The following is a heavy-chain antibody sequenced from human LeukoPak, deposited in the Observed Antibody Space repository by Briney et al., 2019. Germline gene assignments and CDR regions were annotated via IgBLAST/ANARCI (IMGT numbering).Heavy chain of an antibody. D-gene: IGHD2-8*02. CDR3: ALDCCTGSRFDH. J-gene: IGHJ4*02. V-gene: IGHV3-53*01. CDR2: IHSGGST. Sequence: GGSQRLSCAASGFTVSSNYMSWVRQAPGKGLEWVSAIHSGGSTYYADSVKGRFTISRDNSKNTLYLQMNSLTVEDTAVYYCALDCCTGSRFDHWGQGTLVIASS. CDR1: GFTVSSNY.